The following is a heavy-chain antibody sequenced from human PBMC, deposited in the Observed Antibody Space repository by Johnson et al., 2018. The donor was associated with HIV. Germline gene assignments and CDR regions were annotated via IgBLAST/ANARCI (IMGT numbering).Heavy chain of an antibody. J-gene: IGHJ3*02. D-gene: IGHD2-8*01. CDR2: ISYDGSNK. V-gene: IGHV3-30-3*01. Sequence: QVQLVESGGGVVQPGKSRRLSCAASAVTFSNFAMHWVRQAPGKGLEWVAVISYDGSNKYYADSVKGRFTISRDNAKNSLYLQMNSLRAGDPGVYYCARGGLIDAFDIWGQGTMVTVSS. CDR1: AVTFSNFA. CDR3: ARGGLIDAFDI.